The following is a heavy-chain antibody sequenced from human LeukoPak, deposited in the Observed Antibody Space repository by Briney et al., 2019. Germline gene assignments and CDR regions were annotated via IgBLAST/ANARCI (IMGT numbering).Heavy chain of an antibody. Sequence: PGRSLRLSCAASGFTFSSYVMHWVRQAPGKGLEWVAVISYDGSNKYYADSVKGRFTISRDNSKNTLYLQMNSLRAEDTAVYYCARAMDPRGWFDPWGQGNRVTVSS. D-gene: IGHD3-10*01. CDR1: GFTFSSYV. J-gene: IGHJ5*02. CDR3: ARAMDPRGWFDP. V-gene: IGHV3-30-3*01. CDR2: ISYDGSNK.